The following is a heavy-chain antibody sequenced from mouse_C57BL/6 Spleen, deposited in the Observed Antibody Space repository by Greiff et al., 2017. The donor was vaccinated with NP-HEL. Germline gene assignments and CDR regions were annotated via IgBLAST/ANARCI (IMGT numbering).Heavy chain of an antibody. D-gene: IGHD3-2*02. V-gene: IGHV5-4*01. CDR3: ARDSSSGLSY. CDR2: ISDGGSYT. J-gene: IGHJ2*01. Sequence: EVMLVESGGGLVKPGGSLKLSCAASGFTFSSYAMSWVRQTPEKRLEWVATISDGGSYTYYPDNVKGRFTISRDNAKNNLYLQMSHLKSEDTAMYYCARDSSSGLSYWGQGTTLTVSS. CDR1: GFTFSSYA.